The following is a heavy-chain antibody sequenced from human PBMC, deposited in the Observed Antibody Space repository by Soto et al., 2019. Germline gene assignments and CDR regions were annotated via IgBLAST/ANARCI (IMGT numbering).Heavy chain of an antibody. CDR2: IDPSDSYT. J-gene: IGHJ4*02. D-gene: IGHD3-22*01. CDR3: ARQAVGYYDSSGYYSY. V-gene: IGHV5-10-1*01. CDR1: GYSFTSYW. Sequence: GESLKISCKGSGYSFTSYWISWVRQMPGKGLEWMGRIDPSDSYTNYSPSFQGHVTISADKSISTAYLQWSSLKASDTAMYYCARQAVGYYDSSGYYSYRGQGTLVTVSS.